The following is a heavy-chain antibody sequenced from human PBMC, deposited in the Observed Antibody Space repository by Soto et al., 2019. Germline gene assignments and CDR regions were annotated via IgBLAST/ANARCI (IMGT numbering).Heavy chain of an antibody. CDR3: ARVDSSTSWGYYGMDV. Sequence: QVQLVQSGAEVKKPGASVKVSCKASGYTFTSYDINWVRQATGQGLVWMGWMNPNSGNTGYAQKFQGRVTMTRNTSISTAYMELSSLRSEDTAVYYCARVDSSTSWGYYGMDVWGQGTTVTVSS. J-gene: IGHJ6*02. CDR1: GYTFTSYD. CDR2: MNPNSGNT. V-gene: IGHV1-8*01. D-gene: IGHD7-27*01.